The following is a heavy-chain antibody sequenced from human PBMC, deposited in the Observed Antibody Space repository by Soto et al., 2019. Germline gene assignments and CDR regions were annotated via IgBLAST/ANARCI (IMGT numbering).Heavy chain of an antibody. D-gene: IGHD5-12*01. J-gene: IGHJ6*03. CDR3: ARGHSGYHYLGPDYYYYYMDV. Sequence: SETLSLTFTVSGGSISSYYWSWIRQPPGKGLEWIGYIYYSGSTNYNPSLKSRVTISVETSKNQFSLKLSSVTAADTAVYYCARGHSGYHYLGPDYYYYYMDVWGKGTTVTVSS. CDR1: GGSISSYY. CDR2: IYYSGST. V-gene: IGHV4-59*01.